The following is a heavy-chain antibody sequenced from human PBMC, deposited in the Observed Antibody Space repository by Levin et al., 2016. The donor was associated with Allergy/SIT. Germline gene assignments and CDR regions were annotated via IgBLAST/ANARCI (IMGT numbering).Heavy chain of an antibody. CDR2: ISWNSGSI. Sequence: LSLTCAASGFTFDDYAMHWVRQAPGKGLEWVSGISWNSGSIGYADSVKGRFTISRDNAKNSLYLQMNSLRAEDTALYYCAKDLRPINDFPDAFDIWGQGTMVTVSS. D-gene: IGHD2-21*02. CDR3: AKDLRPINDFPDAFDI. V-gene: IGHV3-9*01. J-gene: IGHJ3*02. CDR1: GFTFDDYA.